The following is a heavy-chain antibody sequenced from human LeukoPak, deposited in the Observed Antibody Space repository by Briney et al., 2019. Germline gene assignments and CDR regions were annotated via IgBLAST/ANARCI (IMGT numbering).Heavy chain of an antibody. Sequence: PGGSLRLSCAASGFTFSSYTMHWVRQAPGKGLEWVAFMSYDGSNKYYADSVKGRFTISRDNSKNTLYLQMNSLRAEDTAVYYCARAPVSSNFDSWGQGTLVTVSS. J-gene: IGHJ4*02. CDR1: GFTFSSYT. D-gene: IGHD2/OR15-2a*01. V-gene: IGHV3-30-3*01. CDR3: ARAPVSSNFDS. CDR2: MSYDGSNK.